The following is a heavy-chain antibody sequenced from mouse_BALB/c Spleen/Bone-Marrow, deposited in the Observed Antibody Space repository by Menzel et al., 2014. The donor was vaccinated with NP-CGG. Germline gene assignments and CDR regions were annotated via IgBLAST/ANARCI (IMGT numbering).Heavy chain of an antibody. J-gene: IGHJ2*01. CDR2: ISYDGSN. CDR1: GYSITSGYY. Sequence: EVKLVESGPGLVKPSQSLSLTCSVTGYSITSGYYWNWIRQFPGNKLVWMGYISYDGSNNYNPSLKNRISITRDTSKNQFFLKLNSVTTEDTATYYCARDNLDYWGQGTTLTVSS. V-gene: IGHV3-6*02. CDR3: ARDNLDY.